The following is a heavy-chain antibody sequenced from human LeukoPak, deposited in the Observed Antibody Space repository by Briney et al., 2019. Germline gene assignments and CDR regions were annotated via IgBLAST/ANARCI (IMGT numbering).Heavy chain of an antibody. V-gene: IGHV3-7*01. CDR2: IKQDGSEK. J-gene: IGHJ6*03. Sequence: PGGSLRLSCAASGFTFSSYWMTWVRQAPGKGLEWVANIKQDGSEKYYVDSVKGRFTISRDNAKNSLYLQMNSLRAEDTAVYYCAREVVNRIINYYYMDVWGKGTTVTVSS. CDR1: GFTFSSYW. D-gene: IGHD3-10*01. CDR3: AREVVNRIINYYYMDV.